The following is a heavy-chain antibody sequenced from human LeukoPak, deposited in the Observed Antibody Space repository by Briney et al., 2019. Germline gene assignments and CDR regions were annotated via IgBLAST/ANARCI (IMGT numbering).Heavy chain of an antibody. CDR1: GFTFSSYC. CDR3: AKDRYYDYVWGSYRSYYFDY. Sequence: GGSLRLSCAASGFTFSSYCMHWVRQAPGKGLEWVAVISYDGSNKYYADSVKGRFTISRDNSKNTLYLQMNSLRAEDTAVYYCAKDRYYDYVWGSYRSYYFDYWGQGTLVTVSS. J-gene: IGHJ4*02. D-gene: IGHD3-16*02. V-gene: IGHV3-30*18. CDR2: ISYDGSNK.